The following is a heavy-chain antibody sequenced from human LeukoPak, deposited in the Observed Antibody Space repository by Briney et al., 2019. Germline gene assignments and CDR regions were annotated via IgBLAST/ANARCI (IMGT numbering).Heavy chain of an antibody. CDR2: IYPGDSDT. CDR3: AGGERWLPWGFDY. Sequence: GESLKISCQSSGYSFTSYWIGWVSQMPGKGLEWMGIIYPGDSDTRYSPSFQGQVTISADKSISTAYLQWSSLKASDTAMYYCAGGERWLPWGFDYWGQGTLVTVSS. V-gene: IGHV5-51*01. D-gene: IGHD5-24*01. CDR1: GYSFTSYW. J-gene: IGHJ4*02.